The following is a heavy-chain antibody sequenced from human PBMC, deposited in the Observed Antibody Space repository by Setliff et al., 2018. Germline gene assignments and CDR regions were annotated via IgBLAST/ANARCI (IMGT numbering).Heavy chain of an antibody. CDR3: TRDPRLWITFGGECLWDY. J-gene: IGHJ4*02. Sequence: SETLSLTCAVSGASIRQTSYFWTWVRQPAGKGLEWIGHIYITGNPNVNPSLKSRVAMSLDNSGNQFSLNLQSVTAADTAVYYCTRDPRLWITFGGECLWDYWGQGTLVTVSS. CDR2: IYITGNP. V-gene: IGHV4-61*09. CDR1: GASIRQTSYF. D-gene: IGHD3-16*01.